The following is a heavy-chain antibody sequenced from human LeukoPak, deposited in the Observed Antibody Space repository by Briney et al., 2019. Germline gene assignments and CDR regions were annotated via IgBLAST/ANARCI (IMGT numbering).Heavy chain of an antibody. V-gene: IGHV3-7*01. D-gene: IGHD3-10*01. J-gene: IGHJ5*02. CDR1: GFTFSSYW. CDR2: INQDGSEE. Sequence: GGSLRLSCAASGFTFSSYWMSWVRQAPGKGLEWVANINQDGSEENYVDSVKGRFTISRDNSKNTLYLQMNSLRAEDTAVYYCAREGYGSGSYYINWFDPWGQGTLVTVSS. CDR3: AREGYGSGSYYINWFDP.